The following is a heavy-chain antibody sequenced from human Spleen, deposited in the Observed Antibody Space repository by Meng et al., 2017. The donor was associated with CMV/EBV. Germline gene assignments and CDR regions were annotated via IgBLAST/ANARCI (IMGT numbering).Heavy chain of an antibody. CDR2: ISGDGTKI. V-gene: IGHV3-74*01. CDR1: GFTFRNYW. J-gene: IGHJ5*02. Sequence: GGSLRLSCSASGFTFRNYWMHWVRQAPGKGLVWVSRISGDGTKIDYADSAKGRFTISRDNPKGTLHLQMNSLRAEDTAIYYCVSPIQLPRTWGQGTLVTVSS. D-gene: IGHD1-1*01. CDR3: VSPIQLPRT.